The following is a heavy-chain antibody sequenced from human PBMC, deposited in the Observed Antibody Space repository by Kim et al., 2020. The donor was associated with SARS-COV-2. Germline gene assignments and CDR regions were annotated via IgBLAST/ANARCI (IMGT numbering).Heavy chain of an antibody. J-gene: IGHJ2*01. CDR1: GGSISSSSYY. V-gene: IGHV4-39*07. D-gene: IGHD3-9*01. CDR3: ARDRAYYDILTGPRWYFDL. CDR2: IYYSGST. Sequence: SETLSLTCTVSGGSISSSSYYWGWIRQPPGKGLEWIGSIYYSGSTYYNPSLKSRVTISVDTSKNQFSLKLSSVTAADTAVYYCARDRAYYDILTGPRWYFDLWGRGTLVTVSS.